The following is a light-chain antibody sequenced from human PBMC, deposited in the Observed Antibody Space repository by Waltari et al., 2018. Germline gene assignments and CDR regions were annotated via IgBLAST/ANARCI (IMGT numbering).Light chain of an antibody. CDR1: QSVGTY. CDR3: QQRSSWTPHT. CDR2: DAS. Sequence: EIVLTQSPATLSWSPGATATLSCRASQSVGTYLAWYQQKPGQAPRLLISDASNRATGIPDRFRGSGSGTDFTLTISSLEPEDFALYYCQQRSSWTPHTFGQGARLEIK. V-gene: IGKV3-11*01. J-gene: IGKJ2*01.